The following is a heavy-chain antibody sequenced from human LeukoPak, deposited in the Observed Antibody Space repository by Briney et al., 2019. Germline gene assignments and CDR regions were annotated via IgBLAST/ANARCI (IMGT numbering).Heavy chain of an antibody. V-gene: IGHV4-61*02. J-gene: IGHJ4*02. CDR1: GGSISSGSYY. CDR2: IYTSGST. CDR3: ASDTSGGYDHDFDY. D-gene: IGHD5-12*01. Sequence: SETLSLTCTVSGGSISSGSYYWSWIRQPAGKGLEWIGRIYTSGSTNYNPSLKSRVTISVDTSKNQFSLKLSSVTAADTAVYYCASDTSGGYDHDFDYWGQGTLVTVSS.